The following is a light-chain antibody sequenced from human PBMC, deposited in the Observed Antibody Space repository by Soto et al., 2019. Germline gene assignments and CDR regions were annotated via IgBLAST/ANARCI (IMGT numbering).Light chain of an antibody. CDR1: QSVSSIY. CDR3: EQYGSSPRT. J-gene: IGKJ1*01. Sequence: EIVLKQSPGTLSLSPGERATLSCRASQSVSSIYFAWYQQKRGQAPRLLIYGVSSRATGIPDRFSGSGSGTDFTLTISRLEPEDSAVYYCEQYGSSPRTFGQGTMVDI. CDR2: GVS. V-gene: IGKV3-20*01.